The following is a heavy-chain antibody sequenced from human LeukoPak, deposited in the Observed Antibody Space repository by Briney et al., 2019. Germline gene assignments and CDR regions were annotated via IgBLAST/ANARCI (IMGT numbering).Heavy chain of an antibody. CDR1: GFTSSSNS. D-gene: IGHD6-13*01. CDR2: ISGSSTTI. Sequence: GGSLSFSCSASGFTSSSNSMRWLRQAPGKGLECISYISGSSTTIYYADSVKGRFTISRDNAKNSLYLQMNSLRAEDTAVYYCGRNSGSFHYWGQGALVTVSS. J-gene: IGHJ4*02. V-gene: IGHV3-48*01. CDR3: GRNSGSFHY.